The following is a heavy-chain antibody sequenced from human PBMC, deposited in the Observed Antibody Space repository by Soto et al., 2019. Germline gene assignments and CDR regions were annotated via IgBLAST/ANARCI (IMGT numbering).Heavy chain of an antibody. Sequence: GESLKISCKGSGYSFTSYWIGWVRQMPGKGLEWMGIIYPGDSDTRYSPSFQGQVTISADKSISTAYLQWSSLKASDTAMYYCARHESTVTPPGVSDYWGQGTLVNDSS. CDR3: ARHESTVTPPGVSDY. V-gene: IGHV5-51*01. CDR2: IYPGDSDT. D-gene: IGHD4-17*01. CDR1: GYSFTSYW. J-gene: IGHJ4*02.